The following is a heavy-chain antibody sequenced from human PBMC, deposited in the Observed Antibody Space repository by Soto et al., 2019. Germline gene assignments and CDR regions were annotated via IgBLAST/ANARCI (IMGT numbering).Heavy chain of an antibody. J-gene: IGHJ6*02. V-gene: IGHV3-74*01. Sequence: GGSLRLSCAASGFTFSSYWMHWVRQAPGKGLVWVSRINSDGSSASYADSVKGRFTISRDNAKNTLYLQMNSLRAEDTAVYYCARDPPYYYYYGMDVWGQGTTVTVSS. CDR3: ARDPPYYYYYGMDV. CDR1: GFTFSSYW. CDR2: INSDGSSA.